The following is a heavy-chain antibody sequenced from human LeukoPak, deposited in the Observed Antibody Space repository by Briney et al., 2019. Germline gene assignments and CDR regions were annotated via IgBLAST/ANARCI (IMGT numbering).Heavy chain of an antibody. CDR1: GYSISSGYY. V-gene: IGHV4-38-2*01. D-gene: IGHD6-6*01. J-gene: IGHJ3*02. Sequence: SETLSLTCAVSGYSISSGYYWGWIRQPPGKGLEWIGSIYHSGSTYYNPSLKSRVTISVDTSKNQFSLELSSVTAADTAVYYCARMTEYSSSADAFDIWGQGTMVTVSS. CDR2: IYHSGST. CDR3: ARMTEYSSSADAFDI.